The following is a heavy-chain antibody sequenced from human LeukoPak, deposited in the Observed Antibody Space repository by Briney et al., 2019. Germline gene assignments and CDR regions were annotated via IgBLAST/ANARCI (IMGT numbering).Heavy chain of an antibody. CDR1: GGPISSSSYY. CDR3: ATGWYYYDSSGYYAPPYYFDY. CDR2: IYYSGST. D-gene: IGHD3-22*01. Sequence: SETLSLTCTVSGGPISSSSYYWGWIRQPPGKGLEWIGSIYYSGSTYYNPSLKSRVTISVDTSKNQFSLKLSSVTAADTAVYYCATGWYYYDSSGYYAPPYYFDYWGQGTLVTVSS. J-gene: IGHJ4*02. V-gene: IGHV4-39*01.